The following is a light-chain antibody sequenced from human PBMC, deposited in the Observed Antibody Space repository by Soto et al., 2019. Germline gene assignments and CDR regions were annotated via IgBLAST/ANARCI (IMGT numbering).Light chain of an antibody. CDR3: QQRSNWPPKT. Sequence: EVVLTQSPDTLSLPPGERATLSCRASQSISSYLAWYQQKPGQAPRLLIYDASNRATGIPARFSGSGSGTDFTLTISSLEPEDIAVYYCQQRSNWPPKTFGQGTKVDIK. CDR1: QSISSY. V-gene: IGKV3-11*01. CDR2: DAS. J-gene: IGKJ1*01.